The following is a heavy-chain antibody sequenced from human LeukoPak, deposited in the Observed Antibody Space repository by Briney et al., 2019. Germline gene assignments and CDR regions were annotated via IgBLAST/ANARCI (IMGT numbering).Heavy chain of an antibody. CDR1: GGSISSSSYY. CDR2: IYYSGST. J-gene: IGHJ3*01. CDR3: ARDGL. Sequence: SETLSLTCIVSGGSISSSSYYWGWIRQPPGKGLEWIGYIYYSGSTNYNPSLKSRVTISVDTSKNQFSLKLSSVTAADTAVYYCARDGLWGQGTMATVSS. V-gene: IGHV4-61*01.